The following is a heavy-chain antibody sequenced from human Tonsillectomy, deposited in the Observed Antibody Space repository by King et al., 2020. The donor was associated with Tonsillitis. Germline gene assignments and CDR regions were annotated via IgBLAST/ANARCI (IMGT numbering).Heavy chain of an antibody. D-gene: IGHD2-15*01. CDR2: ISYDGSHE. CDR3: ARDPRAGGPWSAYYSYGIDV. Sequence: VQLVESGGGVVQPGTSLRLSCVGTGFTFSSYTMHWVRQAPGKGLEWVAVISYDGSHEYYADSVKGRFTISRDNSKKTLSLQMNSLRTEDTALYYCARDPRAGGPWSAYYSYGIDVWGQGTWVIVSS. CDR1: GFTFSSYT. J-gene: IGHJ6*01. V-gene: IGHV3-30*03.